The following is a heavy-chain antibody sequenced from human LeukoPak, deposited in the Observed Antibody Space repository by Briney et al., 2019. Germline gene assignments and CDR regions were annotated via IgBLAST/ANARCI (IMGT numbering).Heavy chain of an antibody. D-gene: IGHD6-19*01. CDR2: IRYDGSNK. Sequence: GGSLRLSCAASGFTFSSYGMHWVRQAPGKGLEWVAFIRYDGSNKYYADSVKGRFTISRDNSKNTLYLQMNGLRAEDTAVYYCAKGGIAVATYWGQGTLVTVSS. V-gene: IGHV3-30*02. CDR1: GFTFSSYG. CDR3: AKGGIAVATY. J-gene: IGHJ4*02.